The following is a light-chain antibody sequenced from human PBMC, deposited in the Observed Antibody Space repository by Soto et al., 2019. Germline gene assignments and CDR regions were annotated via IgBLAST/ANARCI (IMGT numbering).Light chain of an antibody. J-gene: IGKJ1*01. CDR1: QSISTW. V-gene: IGKV1-5*03. Sequence: IQMTQSPSTLSASVGDRVTFTCRASQSISTWLAWYQQKPGKAPKLLIYKASTLEVGVPSRCSGSGSGTEFTLTIITLQPSDFASYYCQQYNSYPWTFGQGTKV. CDR2: KAS. CDR3: QQYNSYPWT.